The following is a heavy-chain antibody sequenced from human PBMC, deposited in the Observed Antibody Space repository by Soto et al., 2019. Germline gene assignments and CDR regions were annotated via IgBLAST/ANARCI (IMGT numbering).Heavy chain of an antibody. V-gene: IGHV3-30-3*01. Sequence: QVQLVESGGGVVQPGRSLRLSCAASGFTFSSYAMHWVRQAPGKGLEWVAVISYDGSNKYYADSVKGRFTISRDNSKNTLYLQMNSLRAEDTAVYYCARDQIAVAGYYYYGMDVWGQGTTVTVSS. CDR2: ISYDGSNK. CDR3: ARDQIAVAGYYYYGMDV. D-gene: IGHD6-19*01. CDR1: GFTFSSYA. J-gene: IGHJ6*02.